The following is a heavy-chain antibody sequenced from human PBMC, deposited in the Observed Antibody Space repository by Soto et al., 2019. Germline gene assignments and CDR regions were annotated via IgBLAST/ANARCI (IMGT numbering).Heavy chain of an antibody. Sequence: QVQPVESGGGVVQPGRSLRLSCAASGFTFSSYGMHWVRQAPGKGLEWVAVIWYDGSNKYYADSVKGRFTISRDNSKNTLYLQMNSLRAEDTAVYYCARDGVQLWSRLFDYWGQGTLVTVSS. J-gene: IGHJ4*02. CDR3: ARDGVQLWSRLFDY. CDR2: IWYDGSNK. CDR1: GFTFSSYG. D-gene: IGHD5-18*01. V-gene: IGHV3-33*01.